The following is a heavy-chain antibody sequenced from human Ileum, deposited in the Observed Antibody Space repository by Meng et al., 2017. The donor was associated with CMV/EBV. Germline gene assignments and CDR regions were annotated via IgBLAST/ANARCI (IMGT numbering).Heavy chain of an antibody. D-gene: IGHD3-16*01. J-gene: IGHJ4*02. Sequence: LSGAASGFNVSRYWMHWVRQGRGEGVGWVSRIEEGGSRTDYADSAKGRFTISRDNAKNTLYLQMNSLRAEDTAVYYCARDLGGGSGYWGQGTLVTVSS. CDR3: ARDLGGGSGY. CDR1: GFNVSRYW. V-gene: IGHV3-74*01. CDR2: IEEGGSRT.